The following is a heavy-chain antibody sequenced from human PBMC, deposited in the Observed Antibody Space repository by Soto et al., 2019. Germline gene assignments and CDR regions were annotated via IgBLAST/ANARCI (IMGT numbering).Heavy chain of an antibody. CDR1: GFTFDDYA. CDR3: AKGGKREGLPIDY. Sequence: EVQLVESGGGLVQPGRSLRLSCAASGFTFDDYAMHWVRQAPGKGLEWVSGISWNSGSIGYADSVKGRFTISRDNAKNSLYLQMNSLRAEDTALYYCAKGGKREGLPIDYWGQGTLVTVSS. V-gene: IGHV3-9*01. CDR2: ISWNSGSI. D-gene: IGHD3-16*01. J-gene: IGHJ4*02.